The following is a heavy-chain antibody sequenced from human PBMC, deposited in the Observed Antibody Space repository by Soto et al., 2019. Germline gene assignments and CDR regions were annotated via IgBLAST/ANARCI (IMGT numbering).Heavy chain of an antibody. CDR2: IRSKPKSYAT. J-gene: IGHJ4*02. CDR3: VGDSTTSDY. V-gene: IGHV3-73*01. CDR1: GFSFSDSA. Sequence: EVQLVESGGGLVQPGGSLKLSCAASGFSFSDSAVHWVRQASGKGLEWVGRIRSKPKSYATEYGAPVKGRFTISRDDSKKMAYLQMSSLKIEDTAVYYCVGDSTTSDYWGQGTLVTVSS. D-gene: IGHD4-17*01.